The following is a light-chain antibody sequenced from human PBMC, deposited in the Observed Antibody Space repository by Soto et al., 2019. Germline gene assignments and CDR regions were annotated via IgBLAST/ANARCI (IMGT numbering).Light chain of an antibody. CDR1: QSISSS. CDR2: DAS. CDR3: QQRYSWPPIT. J-gene: IGKJ5*01. V-gene: IGKV3D-20*02. Sequence: EIVFTQSPGILSLSPGERASLSCGASQSISSSFLAWYQQKPGQAPRLLISDASNRATGIPARFSGSGSETDFTLTISSLEPEDFAVYYCQQRYSWPPITFGQGTRLEIK.